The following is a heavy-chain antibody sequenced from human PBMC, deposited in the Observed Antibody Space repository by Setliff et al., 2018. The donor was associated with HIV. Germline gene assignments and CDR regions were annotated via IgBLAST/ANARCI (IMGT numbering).Heavy chain of an antibody. CDR3: ARARRDSYDRGRRNHYYIDV. V-gene: IGHV1-8*02. CDR2: MNPNSGNT. J-gene: IGHJ6*03. D-gene: IGHD3-9*01. CDR1: GYTFTSYD. Sequence: GASVKVSCKASGYTFTSYDINWVRQATGQGLEWMGWMNPNSGNTGYAQKFQGRVTMTRDASISTAYMELNTLKFEDTAVYYCARARRDSYDRGRRNHYYIDVWARGATVTVSS.